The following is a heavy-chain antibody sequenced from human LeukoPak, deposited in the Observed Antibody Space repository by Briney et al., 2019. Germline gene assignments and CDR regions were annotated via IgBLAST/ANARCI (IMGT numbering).Heavy chain of an antibody. CDR3: ARRPTGDPKFDY. V-gene: IGHV4-59*08. D-gene: IGHD7-27*01. Sequence: SGTLSLTCSVSGGSISNYFWTWIRQPPGKGLEWIGYIYSSGSTYYNPSLKSRVTISVDTSKNRFSLKLSTVTAADTAVYYCARRPTGDPKFDYWGQGTLVTVSS. CDR1: GGSISNYF. CDR2: IYSSGST. J-gene: IGHJ4*02.